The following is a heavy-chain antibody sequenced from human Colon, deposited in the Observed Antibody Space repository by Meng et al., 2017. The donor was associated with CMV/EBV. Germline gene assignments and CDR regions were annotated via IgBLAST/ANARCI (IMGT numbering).Heavy chain of an antibody. Sequence: GSLRLSCAVYGGSFSGCYWSWIRQPPGKGLEWIGEINHSGSTNYNPSLKSRVTISVDTSKNQFSLKLSSVTAADTAVYYCARWGTNWNLYYFDYWGQGTLVTVSS. CDR3: ARWGTNWNLYYFDY. J-gene: IGHJ4*02. CDR2: INHSGST. CDR1: GGSFSGCY. D-gene: IGHD1-7*01. V-gene: IGHV4-34*01.